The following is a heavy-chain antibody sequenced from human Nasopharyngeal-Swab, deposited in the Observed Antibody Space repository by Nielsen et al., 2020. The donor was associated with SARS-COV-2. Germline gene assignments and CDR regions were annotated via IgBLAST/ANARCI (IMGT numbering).Heavy chain of an antibody. CDR2: IRNKANSHTT. V-gene: IGHV3-72*01. D-gene: IGHD4-17*01. J-gene: IGHJ4*02. Sequence: SCVASGFTFSDHYMDWVRQAPGKGLEWVAHIRNKANSHTTEYAAPVKGRFTISRDDSKNSLYLQMNSLKTEDTAVYFCARDIYGLDYWGQGTLVTVSS. CDR3: ARDIYGLDY. CDR1: GFTFSDHY.